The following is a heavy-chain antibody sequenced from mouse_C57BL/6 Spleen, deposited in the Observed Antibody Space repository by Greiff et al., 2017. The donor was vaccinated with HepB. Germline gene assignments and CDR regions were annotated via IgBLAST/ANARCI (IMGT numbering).Heavy chain of an antibody. Sequence: DVQLQESGTVLARPGASVKMSCKTSGYTFTSYWMHWVKQRPGQGLEWIGAIYPGNSDTSYNQKFKGKAKLTAVTSASTAYMELSSLTNEDSAVYYCTRSRYYGSSYDWYFDVWGTGTTVTVSS. CDR1: GYTFTSYW. CDR3: TRSRYYGSSYDWYFDV. D-gene: IGHD1-1*01. J-gene: IGHJ1*03. V-gene: IGHV1-5*01. CDR2: IYPGNSDT.